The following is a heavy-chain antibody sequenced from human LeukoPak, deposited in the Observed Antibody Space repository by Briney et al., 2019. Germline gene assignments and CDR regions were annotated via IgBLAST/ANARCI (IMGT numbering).Heavy chain of an antibody. CDR1: GGSISSGDYY. CDR3: ARGGSYGDYYFDY. V-gene: IGHV4-30-4*01. D-gene: IGHD4-17*01. CDR2: IHYSGSTY. J-gene: IGHJ4*02. Sequence: SQTLSLTCTVSGGSISSGDYYWSWIRQPPGKGLEWIGYIHYSGSTYYYNPSLKSRVTMSVDTSKNQFSLKLSSVSAADTAVYYCARGGSYGDYYFDYWGQGTLVTVSS.